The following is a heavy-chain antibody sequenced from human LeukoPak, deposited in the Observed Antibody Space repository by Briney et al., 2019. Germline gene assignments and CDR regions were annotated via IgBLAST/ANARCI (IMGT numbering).Heavy chain of an antibody. CDR3: TPTIIVVPAASMADY. CDR1: GFTFSNAW. D-gene: IGHD2-2*01. V-gene: IGHV3-15*01. Sequence: GGSLRLSCAASGFTFSNAWMSWVRQAPGKGLERVGRIKSKTDGGTTDYAAPVKGRFTISRDDSKNTLYLQMNSLKTEDTAVYYCTPTIIVVPAASMADYWGQGTLVTVSS. CDR2: IKSKTDGGTT. J-gene: IGHJ4*02.